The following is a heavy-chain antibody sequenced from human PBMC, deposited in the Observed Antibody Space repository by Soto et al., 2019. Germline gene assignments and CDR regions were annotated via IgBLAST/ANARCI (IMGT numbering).Heavy chain of an antibody. D-gene: IGHD3-10*01. CDR2: INVGNGNT. V-gene: IGHV1-3*01. CDR3: ARNYHGLGV. Sequence: QAQLVQSGAEVKKPGASVKVSCKASGYTFTNYEIYWVRQAPGQKLEWMGWINVGNGNTKYSQKFQGRVTITRDTSASTAYMELSGLTFEDTAVYYCARNYHGLGVWGKGTTVTVSS. J-gene: IGHJ6*04. CDR1: GYTFTNYE.